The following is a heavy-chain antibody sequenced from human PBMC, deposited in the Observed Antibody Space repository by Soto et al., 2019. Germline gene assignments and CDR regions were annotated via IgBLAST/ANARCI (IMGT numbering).Heavy chain of an antibody. D-gene: IGHD2-15*01. CDR3: AKCGSNSFYYNGMDV. V-gene: IGHV3-9*01. CDR1: GFTFDDYA. Sequence: PGGSMRLSCAASGFTFDDYAIHWVRQPPGKGLEWVSGISWNSGGIGYADSVKGRFTISRDNAKKSLYLQLNSLRDEDTALYYCAKCGSNSFYYNGMDVWGQGTTVTVS. CDR2: ISWNSGGI. J-gene: IGHJ6*02.